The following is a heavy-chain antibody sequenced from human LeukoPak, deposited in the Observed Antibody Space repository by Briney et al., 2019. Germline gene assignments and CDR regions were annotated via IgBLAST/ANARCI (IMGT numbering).Heavy chain of an antibody. D-gene: IGHD2-15*01. V-gene: IGHV4-59*01. CDR1: GGSISSYY. CDR3: ARHRTRILDFDY. J-gene: IGHJ4*02. CDR2: IYYSGST. Sequence: PSETLSLTCTVSGGSISSYYWSWIRQPPGKGLEWIGYIYYSGSTNYNPSLKSRVTISVDTSKNQFSLKLSSVTAADTAVYYCARHRTRILDFDYWGQGTLVTVSS.